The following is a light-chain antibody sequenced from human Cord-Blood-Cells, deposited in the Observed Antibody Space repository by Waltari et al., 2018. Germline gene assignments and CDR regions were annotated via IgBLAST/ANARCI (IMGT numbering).Light chain of an antibody. CDR1: SSDVGSYHL. V-gene: IGLV2-23*01. J-gene: IGLJ2*01. CDR3: CSYAGSSTSV. CDR2: EGS. Sequence: QSALTQPASVSGSPGQSITISCTGTSSDVGSYHLFSWYQQHPGKAPKLMIYEGSKRPSGVSNRFSGSKSGNTASLTISGLQAEDEADYYCCSYAGSSTSVFGGGTKLTV.